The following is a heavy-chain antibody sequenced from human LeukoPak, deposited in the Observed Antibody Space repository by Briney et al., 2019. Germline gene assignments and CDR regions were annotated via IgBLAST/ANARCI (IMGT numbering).Heavy chain of an antibody. Sequence: GGSLRLSCIGTGFTFSSDAMGWVRQAPGKGLEWVAVIWYDGSNKYYEASVKGRFTISRDNSKNTVYLQMNSLRAEDTAVYYCARAEYSTSPPYHYALGLWGQGTTVTVSS. D-gene: IGHD6-6*01. CDR2: IWYDGSNK. CDR1: GFTFSSDA. J-gene: IGHJ6*02. CDR3: ARAEYSTSPPYHYALGL. V-gene: IGHV3-33*08.